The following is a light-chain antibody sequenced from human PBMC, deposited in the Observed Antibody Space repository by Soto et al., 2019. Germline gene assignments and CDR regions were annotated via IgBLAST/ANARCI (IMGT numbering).Light chain of an antibody. V-gene: IGKV1-9*01. J-gene: IGKJ5*01. CDR3: QHLNTYPIT. CDR2: AAS. Sequence: IQLTQSPSSLSASVGDRVTISCRGSQDISTHLAWFAQKPGRAPQLLIYAASTLHSGVPSRFSGSGSGTDFTLTISSMQPEDFANYYCQHLNTYPITFGPGTRMEIK. CDR1: QDISTH.